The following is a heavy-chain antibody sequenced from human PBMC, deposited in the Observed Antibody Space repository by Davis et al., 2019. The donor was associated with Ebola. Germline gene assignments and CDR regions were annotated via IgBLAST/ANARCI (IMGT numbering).Heavy chain of an antibody. Sequence: SVKVSCKASGGTFSSYTISWVRQAPGQGLEWMGRIIPILGIANYAQKFQGRVTITADKSTSTAYMELSSLRSEDTAVYYCVRGGRIAVAGTGRYYYGMDVWGQGTTVTVSS. CDR2: IIPILGIA. J-gene: IGHJ6*02. CDR1: GGTFSSYT. D-gene: IGHD6-19*01. CDR3: VRGGRIAVAGTGRYYYGMDV. V-gene: IGHV1-69*02.